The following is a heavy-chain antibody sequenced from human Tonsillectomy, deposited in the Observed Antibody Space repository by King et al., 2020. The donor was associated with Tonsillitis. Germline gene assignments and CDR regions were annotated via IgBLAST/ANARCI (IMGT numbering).Heavy chain of an antibody. J-gene: IGHJ4*02. CDR3: ASDVDAGFLAPY. V-gene: IGHV4-39*01. D-gene: IGHD3-3*01. Sequence: QLQESGPGLVKPSETLSLTCTVSGGSISSSSYYWGWLRPPPGKGLEWIGSIYYSGSTYYNPSLKSRVTIAVDTSKNQFSLKLSSVTAADTAVYYCASDVDAGFLAPYWGQGTLVTGSS. CDR1: GGSISSSSYY. CDR2: IYYSGST.